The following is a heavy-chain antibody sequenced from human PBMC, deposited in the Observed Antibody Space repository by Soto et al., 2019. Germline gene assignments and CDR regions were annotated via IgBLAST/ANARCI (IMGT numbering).Heavy chain of an antibody. CDR3: AKEGNWNYEGAADY. V-gene: IGHV3-9*01. CDR1: GFTFDDYA. Sequence: GGSLRLSCAASGFTFDDYAMHWVRQAPGKGLEWVSGISWNSGSIGYADSVKGRFTISRDNAKNSLYLQMNSLRAEDTALYYCAKEGNWNYEGAADYWGQGTLVTVSS. CDR2: ISWNSGSI. J-gene: IGHJ4*02. D-gene: IGHD1-7*01.